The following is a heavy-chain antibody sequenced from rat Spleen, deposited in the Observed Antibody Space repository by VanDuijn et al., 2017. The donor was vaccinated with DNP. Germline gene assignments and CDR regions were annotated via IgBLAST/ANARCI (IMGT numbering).Heavy chain of an antibody. CDR1: GYSITSNY. J-gene: IGHJ4*01. V-gene: IGHV3-1*01. Sequence: EVQLQESGPGLLKPSQSLSLTCSVTGYSITSNYWGWIRKFPGNKMEWIGHISYSGSTGYNPSLKSRISITRDTSKNQFFLQLRSVTTEDTATYYCARRQLPGYNYAMDAWGQGTSVTVSS. CDR3: ARRQLPGYNYAMDA. D-gene: IGHD1-4*01. CDR2: ISYSGST.